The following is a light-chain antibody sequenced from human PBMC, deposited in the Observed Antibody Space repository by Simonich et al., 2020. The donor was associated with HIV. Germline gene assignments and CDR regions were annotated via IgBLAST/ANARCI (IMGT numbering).Light chain of an antibody. Sequence: NFMLTQPHSVSESPGKTVTISCSRSSGSIARNYVQWYQQRPGSAPTTVIYEDNQRPSGVPDRFSGSIDSSSNSAPLTISGLKTEDEADYYCQSYDSSNHVIFGGGTKLTVL. V-gene: IGLV6-57*03. CDR2: EDN. CDR3: QSYDSSNHVI. J-gene: IGLJ2*01. CDR1: SGSIARNY.